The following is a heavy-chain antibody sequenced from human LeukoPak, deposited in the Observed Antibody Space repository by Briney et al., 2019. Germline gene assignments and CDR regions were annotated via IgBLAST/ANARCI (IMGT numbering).Heavy chain of an antibody. J-gene: IGHJ4*02. CDR1: GYTFTSYY. V-gene: IGHV1-2*02. Sequence: ASVKVSCKASGYTFTSYYMHWVRQAPGQGLEWMGWINPNSGGTNYAQKFQGRVTMTRDTSISTAYMELSRLRSDDTAVYYCARDIGFGELYGYWGQGTLVTVSS. D-gene: IGHD3-10*01. CDR2: INPNSGGT. CDR3: ARDIGFGELYGY.